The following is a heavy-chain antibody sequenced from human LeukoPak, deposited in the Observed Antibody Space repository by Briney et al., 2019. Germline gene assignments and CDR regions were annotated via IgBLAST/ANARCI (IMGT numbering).Heavy chain of an antibody. J-gene: IGHJ4*02. Sequence: GASVKVFCKASGYTFTDYYMHWVRQAPGQGLEWMGWINPKSGDTRYAQKFQGRVTMTRDSSITTAYMDLSSLRSDDTAVYYCAREWDYYAFWGQGTLVTVSS. CDR3: AREWDYYAF. CDR2: INPKSGDT. CDR1: GYTFTDYY. V-gene: IGHV1-2*02.